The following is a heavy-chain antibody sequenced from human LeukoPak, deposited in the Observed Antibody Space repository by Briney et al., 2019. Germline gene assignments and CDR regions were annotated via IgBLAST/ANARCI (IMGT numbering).Heavy chain of an antibody. V-gene: IGHV1-69*13. CDR3: ARDLQDAGMDV. J-gene: IGHJ6*04. Sequence: GALVKVSCKASGGTFSSYAISWVRQAPGQGLEWMGGIIPIFGTANYAQKFQGRVTITADESTSTAYMELSSLRPEDTAVYYCARDLQDAGMDVWGKGTTVTVSS. CDR2: IIPIFGTA. D-gene: IGHD4-11*01. CDR1: GGTFSSYA.